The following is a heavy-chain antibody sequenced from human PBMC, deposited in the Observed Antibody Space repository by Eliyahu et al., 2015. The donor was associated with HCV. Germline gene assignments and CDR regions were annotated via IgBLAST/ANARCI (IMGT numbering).Heavy chain of an antibody. CDR1: GFXFSSXA. Sequence: EVQLVESGGGLVQPGGSLRLSCAASGFXFSSXAXXWVRXAPGKGLEWXSAISGSGGSTYYADSVKGRFTISRDNSKNTLYLQMNSLRAEDTAVYYCSGWVRVYGRDYGDLSRAFDIWGQGTMVTVSS. V-gene: IGHV3-23*04. CDR3: SGWVRVYGRDYGDLSRAFDI. J-gene: IGHJ3*02. CDR2: ISGSGGST. D-gene: IGHD4-17*01.